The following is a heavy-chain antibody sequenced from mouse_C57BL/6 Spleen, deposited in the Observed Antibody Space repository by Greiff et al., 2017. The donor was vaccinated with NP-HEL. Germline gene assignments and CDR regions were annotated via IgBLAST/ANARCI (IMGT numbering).Heavy chain of an antibody. CDR3: ARSEKDPAWFAY. V-gene: IGHV1-54*01. CDR1: GYAFTNYL. J-gene: IGHJ3*01. CDR2: INPGSGGT. Sequence: VQLQQSGAELVRPGTSVKVSCKASGYAFTNYLIEWVKQRPGQGLEWIGVINPGSGGTNYNEKFKGKATLTADKSSSTAYMQLSSLTSEDSAVYFCARSEKDPAWFAYWGQGTLVTVSA.